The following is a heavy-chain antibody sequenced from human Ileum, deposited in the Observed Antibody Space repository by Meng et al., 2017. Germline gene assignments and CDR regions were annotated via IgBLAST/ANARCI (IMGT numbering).Heavy chain of an antibody. CDR2: INHSGST. Sequence: QVQLRQWGAGLLKPSETLSPTCAVYGGSFSGYYWSWIRHPPGKGLEWIGEINHSGSTNYNPSLKSRVTISVDTSKNQFSLKLSSVTAADTAVYYCARGGGRYGPDFDYWGQGTLVTVSS. CDR1: GGSFSGYY. CDR3: ARGGGRYGPDFDY. V-gene: IGHV4-34*01. D-gene: IGHD3-16*01. J-gene: IGHJ4*02.